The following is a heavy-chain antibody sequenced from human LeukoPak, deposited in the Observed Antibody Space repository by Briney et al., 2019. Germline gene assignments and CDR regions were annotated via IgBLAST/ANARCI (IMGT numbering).Heavy chain of an antibody. Sequence: GGSLRLSCTTSGFNFGDYAVSWVRQAPGKGLEWVGLIRSKTYGGTTEYAASVQGRFTISRDDSKSIAYLQINGLKAEDTALYYCTRVGKLAATGNHFDYWGQGTLVTVSS. V-gene: IGHV3-49*04. J-gene: IGHJ4*02. CDR2: IRSKTYGGTT. CDR3: TRVGKLAATGNHFDY. D-gene: IGHD2-15*01. CDR1: GFNFGDYA.